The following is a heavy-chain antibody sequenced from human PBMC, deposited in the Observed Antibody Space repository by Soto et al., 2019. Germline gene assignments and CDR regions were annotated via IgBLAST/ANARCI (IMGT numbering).Heavy chain of an antibody. D-gene: IGHD3-16*02. Sequence: ETLSLTCSVSGGSVNDGNFYWNWIRQSPGKGLEWIGYIHHSGITNYNPSLKSRVTISVDTSKNEFSLKLSSVTAADTAVYYCARGVTMGALPSHFHYWGQGTQVTVSS. CDR3: ARGVTMGALPSHFHY. CDR1: GGSVNDGNFY. J-gene: IGHJ4*02. CDR2: IHHSGIT. V-gene: IGHV4-61*01.